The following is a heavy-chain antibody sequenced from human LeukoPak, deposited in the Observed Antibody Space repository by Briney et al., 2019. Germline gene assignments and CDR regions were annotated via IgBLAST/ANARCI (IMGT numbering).Heavy chain of an antibody. CDR2: IKHDGSDK. CDR1: GFTFSSFW. D-gene: IGHD2-2*02. V-gene: IGHV3-7*01. CDR3: ARVAGRLYGLDY. Sequence: GGSLRLSCAASGFTFSSFWMSWVRQAPGKGLEWVANIKHDGSDKYYVDSVKGRSTISRDNAKNSLYLQMNSLRAEDTAIYYCARVAGRLYGLDYWGQGTLVTVSS. J-gene: IGHJ4*02.